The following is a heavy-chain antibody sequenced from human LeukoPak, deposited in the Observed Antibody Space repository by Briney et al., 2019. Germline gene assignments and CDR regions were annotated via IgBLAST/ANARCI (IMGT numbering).Heavy chain of an antibody. J-gene: IGHJ3*02. CDR1: GFSFSTYA. D-gene: IGHD1-26*01. V-gene: IGHV3-23*01. CDR2: ISSSATST. Sequence: GGSLRLSCATSGFSFSTYAMSWVRQAPGKGLEWVSAISSSATSTYYADSVKGRFTISRDNSKNTLYLQLHSLRAYDTAVYYCARGGSYLSAFDIWGQGTMVTVSS. CDR3: ARGGSYLSAFDI.